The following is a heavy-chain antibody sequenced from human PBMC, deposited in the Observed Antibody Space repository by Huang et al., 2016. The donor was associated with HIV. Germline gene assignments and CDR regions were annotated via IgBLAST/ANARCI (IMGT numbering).Heavy chain of an antibody. CDR1: GGSISTSDYF. Sequence: QLQLQESGPGLVNPSETLSLTCIVSGGSISTSDYFWGWIRQPPGKGLEWIGSIYYSGSTYYNPALKSRVTVSADTSSNQVSLNMRSVTAAYTAVYYCARQLKVLVIGPGLDALDLWGQGTMVTVAS. CDR2: IYYSGST. V-gene: IGHV4-39*01. CDR3: ARQLKVLVIGPGLDALDL. D-gene: IGHD3-9*01. J-gene: IGHJ3*01.